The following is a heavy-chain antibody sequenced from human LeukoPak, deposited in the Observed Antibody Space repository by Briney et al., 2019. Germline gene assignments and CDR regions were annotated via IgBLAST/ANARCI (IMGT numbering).Heavy chain of an antibody. CDR3: TTDQIAAAGISFGPPYNWFDP. CDR2: IKSKTDGGTT. Sequence: PGGSLRLSCAASGFTFSNAWMSWVRQAPGKGLEWVGRIKSKTDGGTTDYAAPVKGRFTISRDDSKNTLYLQMNSLKTEDTAVYYCTTDQIAAAGISFGPPYNWFDPWGQGTLVTVSS. J-gene: IGHJ5*02. V-gene: IGHV3-15*01. D-gene: IGHD6-13*01. CDR1: GFTFSNAW.